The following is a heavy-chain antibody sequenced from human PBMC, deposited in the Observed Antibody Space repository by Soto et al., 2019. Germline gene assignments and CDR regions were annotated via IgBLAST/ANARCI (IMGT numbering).Heavy chain of an antibody. Sequence: SETLSLTCTVSGGSISSSSYYWGWIRQPPGKGLEWIGSIYYSGSTYYNPSLKSRVTISVDTSKNQFSLKLSSVTAADTAVYYCARQDIVLMVYAIDYWGQGTLVTVSS. CDR1: GGSISSSSYY. CDR2: IYYSGST. J-gene: IGHJ4*02. V-gene: IGHV4-39*01. CDR3: ARQDIVLMVYAIDY. D-gene: IGHD2-8*01.